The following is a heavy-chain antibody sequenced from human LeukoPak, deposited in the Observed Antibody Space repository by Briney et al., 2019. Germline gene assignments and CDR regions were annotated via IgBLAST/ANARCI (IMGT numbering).Heavy chain of an antibody. D-gene: IGHD6-19*01. CDR1: GGSFSGYY. J-gene: IGHJ5*02. Sequence: SETLSLTCAVYGGSFSGYYWSWIRQPLGKGLEWIGEINHSGSTNYNPSLKSRVTISVDTSKNQFSLKLSSVTAADTAVYYCARGTLSSGWYGNWFDPWGQGTLVTVSS. CDR3: ARGTLSSGWYGNWFDP. CDR2: INHSGST. V-gene: IGHV4-34*01.